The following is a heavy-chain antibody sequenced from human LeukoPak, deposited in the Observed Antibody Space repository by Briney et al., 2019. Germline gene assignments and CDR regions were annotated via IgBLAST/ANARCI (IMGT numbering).Heavy chain of an antibody. J-gene: IGHJ4*02. D-gene: IGHD3-22*01. V-gene: IGHV3-11*01. CDR1: GFTFSDYY. CDR3: ARWAAVYYYDSRHIYYFDY. Sequence: KPGGSLRLSCAASGFTFSDYYMSWIRQAPGKGLEWISYISGGGRTISYADSVKGRSTMSRDNAKNSLYLEMNRLSAEDTAVYYCARWAAVYYYDSRHIYYFDYWGQGTLVTVSS. CDR2: ISGGGRTI.